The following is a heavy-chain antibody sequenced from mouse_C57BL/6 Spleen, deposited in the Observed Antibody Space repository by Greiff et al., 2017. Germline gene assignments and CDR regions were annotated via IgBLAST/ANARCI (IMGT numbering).Heavy chain of an antibody. D-gene: IGHD2-2*01. CDR1: GYTFTSYW. J-gene: IGHJ4*01. V-gene: IGHV1-53*01. CDR3: AGYYGYDGPYYYAMDY. Sequence: QVQLQQPGTELVKPGASVKLSCKASGYTFTSYWMHWVKQRPGQGLEWIGNINPSNGGTNYNEKFKSKATLTVDKSSSTAYMQLSSLTSEDSAVYYCAGYYGYDGPYYYAMDYWGQGTSVTVSS. CDR2: INPSNGGT.